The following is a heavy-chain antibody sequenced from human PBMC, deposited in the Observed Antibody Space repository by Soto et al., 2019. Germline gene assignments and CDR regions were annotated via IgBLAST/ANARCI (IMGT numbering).Heavy chain of an antibody. J-gene: IGHJ5*02. V-gene: IGHV1-8*01. CDR2: MNPNSGNT. CDR1: GYTFTSYD. Sequence: QVQLVQSGAEVKKPGASVKVSCTASGYTFTSYDINWVRQATGQGLEWMGWMNPNSGNTGYAQKFQGRVTMTRNTAISTAYMELSSLRSEDTAVYYCARRRNYDFWSGYYTWFDPWGQGTLVTVSS. CDR3: ARRRNYDFWSGYYTWFDP. D-gene: IGHD3-3*01.